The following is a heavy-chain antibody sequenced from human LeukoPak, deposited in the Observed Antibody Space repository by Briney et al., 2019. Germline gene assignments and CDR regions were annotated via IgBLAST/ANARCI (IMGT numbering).Heavy chain of an antibody. CDR1: GFTFSSYE. J-gene: IGHJ4*02. Sequence: GGSLRLSCAASGFTFSSYEMNWVRQAPGKGLEWVSYISSSGPTIYYADSVKGRFTISRDNAKNSLYLQMNSLRAEDTAGYYCARDSGQTSFDYWGQGTLVTVSS. D-gene: IGHD1-1*01. CDR2: ISSSGPTI. V-gene: IGHV3-48*03. CDR3: ARDSGQTSFDY.